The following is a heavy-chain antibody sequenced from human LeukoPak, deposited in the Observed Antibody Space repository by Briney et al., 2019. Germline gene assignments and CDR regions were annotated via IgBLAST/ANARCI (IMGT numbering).Heavy chain of an antibody. CDR2: IYYSGST. V-gene: IGHV4-39*07. D-gene: IGHD6-13*01. CDR1: GGSISSNSYY. CDR3: ARSKQQFHPAALGY. J-gene: IGHJ4*02. Sequence: PSETLSLTCTVSGGSISSNSYYWGWIRQPPGKGLEWIGSIYYSGSTYYNPSLKSRVTISVDTSKNQFSLKLSSVTAADTAVYYCARSKQQFHPAALGYWGQGTLVTVSS.